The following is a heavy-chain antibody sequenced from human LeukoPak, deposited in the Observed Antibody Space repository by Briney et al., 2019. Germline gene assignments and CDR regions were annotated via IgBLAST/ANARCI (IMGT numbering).Heavy chain of an antibody. Sequence: SETLSLTCTVSGGSISSYYWSWIRQPPGKGLEWIGYIYYSGSTNYNPSLKSRVTISVDTSKNQFSLKLSSVTAADTAVYYCAREGGPLYYYDRSDPSVDYWGQGTLVTVSS. CDR2: IYYSGST. CDR1: GGSISSYY. CDR3: AREGGPLYYYDRSDPSVDY. D-gene: IGHD3-22*01. V-gene: IGHV4-59*12. J-gene: IGHJ4*02.